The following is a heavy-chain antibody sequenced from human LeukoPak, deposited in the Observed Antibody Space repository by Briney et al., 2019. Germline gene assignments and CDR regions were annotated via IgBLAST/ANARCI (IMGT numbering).Heavy chain of an antibody. CDR2: ISSSGSTI. Sequence: HPGGSLRLSCAASGFTFSSYEMNWVRQAPGKGLEWVSYISSSGSTIYYADSVKGRFTISRDNAKNSLYLQMNSLRAEDTAVCYCARDPSIVGYFDYWGQGTLVTVSS. J-gene: IGHJ4*02. D-gene: IGHD2-15*01. V-gene: IGHV3-48*03. CDR1: GFTFSSYE. CDR3: ARDPSIVGYFDY.